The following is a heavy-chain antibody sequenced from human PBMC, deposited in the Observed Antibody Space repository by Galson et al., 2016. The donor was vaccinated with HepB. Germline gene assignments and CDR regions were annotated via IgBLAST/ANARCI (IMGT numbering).Heavy chain of an antibody. CDR3: ARDIGVAHYYYYGMDL. D-gene: IGHD1-26*01. CDR2: NGST. V-gene: IGHV4-59*01. J-gene: IGHJ6*02. Sequence: NGSTEYNPSLKSRVTISVDTPNNQFSLRLSSVTAADTARYYCARDIGVAHYYYYGMDLWGQGTTVTVSS.